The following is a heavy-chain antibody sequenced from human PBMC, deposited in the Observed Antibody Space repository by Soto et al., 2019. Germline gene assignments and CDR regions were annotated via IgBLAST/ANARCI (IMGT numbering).Heavy chain of an antibody. D-gene: IGHD3-22*01. CDR1: GFTFSSYA. CDR2: ISYDGSNK. CDR3: ATESQKQSRTREYYDSSGYPTHFDY. Sequence: GGSLRLSCAASGFTFSSYAMHLFRQAPGKGLEWVAVISYDGSNKYYADSVKGRFTISRDNSKNTLYLQMNSLRAEDTAVYYCATESQKQSRTREYYDSSGYPTHFDYWGQGTLVTVSS. V-gene: IGHV3-30-3*01. J-gene: IGHJ4*02.